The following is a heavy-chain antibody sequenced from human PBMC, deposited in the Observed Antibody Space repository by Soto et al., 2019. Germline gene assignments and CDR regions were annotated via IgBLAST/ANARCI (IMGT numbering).Heavy chain of an antibody. CDR2: MNPNSGNT. V-gene: IGHV1-8*01. D-gene: IGHD3-10*01. CDR3: ARGAYYGSGSYHYLGWFDP. J-gene: IGHJ5*02. CDR1: GYTFTSYD. Sequence: QVQLVQSGAEVKKPGASVKVSCKASGYTFTSYDINWVRQATGQGLEWMGWMNPNSGNTGYAQKFQGRVTMTRNTSINTAYMELSSLRSEDTAVYYCARGAYYGSGSYHYLGWFDPWGQGTLDTVSS.